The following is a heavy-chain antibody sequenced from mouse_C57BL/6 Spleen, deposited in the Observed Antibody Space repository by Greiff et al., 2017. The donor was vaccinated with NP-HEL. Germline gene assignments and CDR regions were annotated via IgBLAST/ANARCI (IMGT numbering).Heavy chain of an antibody. CDR1: GYTFTDYE. CDR2: IDPETGGT. J-gene: IGHJ2*01. D-gene: IGHD2-14*01. CDR3: TREVRVQQDYFDY. V-gene: IGHV1-15*01. Sequence: QVQLQQSGAELVRPGASVTLSCKASGYTFTDYEMHWVKQTPVHGLEWIGAIDPETGGTAYNQKFKGKAILTADKSSSTAYMELRSLTSEDSAVYYCTREVRVQQDYFDYWGQGTTLTVSS.